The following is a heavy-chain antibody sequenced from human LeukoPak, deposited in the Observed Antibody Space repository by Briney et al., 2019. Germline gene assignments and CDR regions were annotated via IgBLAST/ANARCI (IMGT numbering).Heavy chain of an antibody. J-gene: IGHJ5*02. CDR3: ARSVGMVRVNWFDP. Sequence: SVKVSCKASGGTFSSYAISWVRQAPGQGLEWVGGIIPIFGTANYAQKFQGRVTITADESTSTAYMELSSLRSEDTAVYYCARSVGMVRVNWFDPWGQGTLVTVSS. V-gene: IGHV1-69*13. CDR1: GGTFSSYA. D-gene: IGHD3-10*01. CDR2: IIPIFGTA.